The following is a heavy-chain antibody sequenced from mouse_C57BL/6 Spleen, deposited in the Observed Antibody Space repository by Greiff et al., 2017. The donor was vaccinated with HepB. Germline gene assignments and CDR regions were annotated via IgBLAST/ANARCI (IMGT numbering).Heavy chain of an antibody. V-gene: IGHV1S81*02. CDR3: ARSKKIVATYFDY. J-gene: IGHJ2*01. Sequence: VQLQQSGAELVKAGASVKMSCKASGYTFTSYWMHWVKQRLGQGLEWFAETNPTNGRTYYNEKFKSKATLTVDKSSSTAYMLLSGPTFEASAVYYCARSKKIVATYFDYWGQGTTLTVSS. D-gene: IGHD1-1*01. CDR2: TNPTNGRT. CDR1: GYTFTSYW.